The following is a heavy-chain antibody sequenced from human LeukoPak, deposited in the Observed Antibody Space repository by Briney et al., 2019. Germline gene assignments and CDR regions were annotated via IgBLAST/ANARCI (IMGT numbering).Heavy chain of an antibody. CDR1: GYIFTDYY. J-gene: IGHJ4*02. CDR3: ARTAARRFDY. V-gene: IGHV1-46*01. D-gene: IGHD6-6*01. Sequence: EASVKVSCKASGYIFTDYYMHWVRQAPGQGLEWMGIINPTGGSTTYAQKFQGRVTMTRDTSTSTVYMELSSLRSDDTAVYYCARTAARRFDYWGQGTLVTVSS. CDR2: INPTGGST.